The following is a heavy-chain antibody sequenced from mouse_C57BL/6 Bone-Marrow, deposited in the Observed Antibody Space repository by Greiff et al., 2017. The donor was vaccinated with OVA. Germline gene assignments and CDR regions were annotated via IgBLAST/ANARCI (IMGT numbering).Heavy chain of an antibody. V-gene: IGHV5-16*01. CDR3: ARDSKGIYFDY. CDR2: INYDGSST. CDR1: GFTFSDYY. J-gene: IGHJ2*01. D-gene: IGHD2-5*01. Sequence: EVMLVESEGGLVQPGSSMKLSCTASGFTFSDYYMAWVRQVPEKGLEWVANINYDGSSTYYLDSLKSRFIISRDNAKNILYLQMSSLKSEDTATYYCARDSKGIYFDYWGQGTTLTVSS.